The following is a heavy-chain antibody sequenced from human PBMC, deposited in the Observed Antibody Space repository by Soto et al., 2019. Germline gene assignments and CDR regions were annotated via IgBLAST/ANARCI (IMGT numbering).Heavy chain of an antibody. Sequence: ASVKVSCKASGCTFTIYGISWVLQAPGQGLEWMGWISAYNGNTKYAQKLQGRVTMTTDTSTSTAYMELRSLRSDDTAVYYCARDQPAAGTYYYGMDVWGQGTTVTSP. V-gene: IGHV1-18*01. J-gene: IGHJ6*02. D-gene: IGHD6-13*01. CDR2: ISAYNGNT. CDR1: GCTFTIYG. CDR3: ARDQPAAGTYYYGMDV.